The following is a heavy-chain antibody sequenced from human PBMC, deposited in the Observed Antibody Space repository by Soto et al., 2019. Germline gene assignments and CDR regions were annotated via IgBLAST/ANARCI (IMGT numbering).Heavy chain of an antibody. V-gene: IGHV4-59*01. CDR3: ARGSFNDRSFGFDC. J-gene: IGHJ4*02. CDR1: NGSISSYY. D-gene: IGHD3-10*01. Sequence: PSETLSLTCTVSNGSISSYYWNWIRQPPGKGLEWIGYIYSSGYTNYNASLKTRVTMSVDTSENQFSLKLSSVSAADTAVYYCARGSFNDRSFGFDCWGQGALVTVSS. CDR2: IYSSGYT.